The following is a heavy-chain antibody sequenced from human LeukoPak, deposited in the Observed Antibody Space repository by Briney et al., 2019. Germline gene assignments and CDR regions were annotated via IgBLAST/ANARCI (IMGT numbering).Heavy chain of an antibody. Sequence: GGSLRLSCAASGFTFSTYSMNWARQAPGKGLEWVSCISSSSSYIYYADSVKGRFTISRDNAKNSLYLQMNSLRVEDTAVYYCARSLGELSLAAAYWGQGTLVTVSS. V-gene: IGHV3-21*01. CDR2: ISSSSSYI. J-gene: IGHJ4*02. D-gene: IGHD3-16*02. CDR1: GFTFSTYS. CDR3: ARSLGELSLAAAY.